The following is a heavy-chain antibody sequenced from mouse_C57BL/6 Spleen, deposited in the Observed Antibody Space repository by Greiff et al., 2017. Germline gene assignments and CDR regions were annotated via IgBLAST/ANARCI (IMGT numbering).Heavy chain of an antibody. V-gene: IGHV14-3*01. D-gene: IGHD2-5*01. J-gene: IGHJ3*01. CDR1: GFNIKNTY. Sequence: EVKLEESVAELVRPGASVKLSCTASGFNIKNTYMHWVKQRPEQGLEWIGRIDPANGNTKYAPKFQGKATITADTSSNTAYLQLSSLTSEDTAIYYCARNYYSKTAWFAYWGQGTLVTVSA. CDR2: IDPANGNT. CDR3: ARNYYSKTAWFAY.